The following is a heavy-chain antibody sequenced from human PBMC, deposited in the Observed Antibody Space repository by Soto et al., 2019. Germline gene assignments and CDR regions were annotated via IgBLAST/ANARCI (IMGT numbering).Heavy chain of an antibody. Sequence: QVQLVQSGAEVKKPGSSVKVSCKASGGTFSSYTISWVRQAPGQGLEWMGRIIPILGIANYAQKFQGRVTITADKSTRTDYMELSSLRSEDTAVYYCARSLEMATIYPILEWGQGTLVTVSS. CDR2: IIPILGIA. D-gene: IGHD5-12*01. J-gene: IGHJ4*02. CDR1: GGTFSSYT. V-gene: IGHV1-69*02. CDR3: ARSLEMATIYPILE.